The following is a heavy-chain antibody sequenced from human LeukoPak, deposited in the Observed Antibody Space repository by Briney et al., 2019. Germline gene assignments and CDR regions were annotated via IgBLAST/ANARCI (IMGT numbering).Heavy chain of an antibody. D-gene: IGHD3-3*01. CDR2: ISAYNGNT. CDR3: ARWGPSYDFWSGYNLAYYYYYMDV. Sequence: ASVKVSCKASGYTFTSYGISWVRQAPGQGLEWMGWISAYNGNTNYAQKLQGRVTMTTDTSTSTAYMELRSLRSDDTAVYYCARWGPSYDFWSGYNLAYYYYYMDVWGKGTTVTVSS. J-gene: IGHJ6*03. V-gene: IGHV1-18*01. CDR1: GYTFTSYG.